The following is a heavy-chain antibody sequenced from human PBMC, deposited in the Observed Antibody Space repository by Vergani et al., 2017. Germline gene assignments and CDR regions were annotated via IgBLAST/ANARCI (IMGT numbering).Heavy chain of an antibody. CDR3: ARRSGIVYDIFSGTQYFFDF. J-gene: IGHJ4*02. Sequence: QVQLQESGPGLVKPSETLSLTCAVSGFSIDNGYYWDWIRQPPGKGLEWIGSIYRTGRTHFNPSLKSRVTISVDTYNNHFSLRLNSLTAADTAVYYCARRSGIVYDIFSGTQYFFDFWGQGTLVIVSS. D-gene: IGHD3-9*01. V-gene: IGHV4-38-2*01. CDR2: IYRTGRT. CDR1: GFSIDNGYY.